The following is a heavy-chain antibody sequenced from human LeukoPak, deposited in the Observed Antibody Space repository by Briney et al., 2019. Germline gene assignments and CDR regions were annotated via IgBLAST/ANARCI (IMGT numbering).Heavy chain of an antibody. J-gene: IGHJ4*02. CDR3: ARGSYDFWSGDDY. V-gene: IGHV3-48*01. CDR1: GFTFSSYS. D-gene: IGHD3-3*01. CDR2: ISSSSSTI. Sequence: PGGSLRLSCAASGFTFSSYSMNWVRQAPGKGLEWVSYISSSSSTIYYADSVKGRFTISRDNSKNTLYLQMNSLRAEDTAVYYCARGSYDFWSGDDYWGQGTLVTVSS.